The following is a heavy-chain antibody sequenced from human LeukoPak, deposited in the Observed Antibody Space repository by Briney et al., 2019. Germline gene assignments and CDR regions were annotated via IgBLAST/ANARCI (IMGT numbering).Heavy chain of an antibody. CDR3: ARGGAVVVTANNWFDP. CDR1: GYTFTSYY. Sequence: ASVKVSCKASGYTFTSYYMHWVRQAPGQGLEWMGIINPSGGSTSYAQKFQGRVTMTRDTSTSTVYMELSSLRSEDTAVYYCARGGAVVVTANNWFDPWGQGTLVTVSS. CDR2: INPSGGST. D-gene: IGHD2-21*02. J-gene: IGHJ5*02. V-gene: IGHV1-46*01.